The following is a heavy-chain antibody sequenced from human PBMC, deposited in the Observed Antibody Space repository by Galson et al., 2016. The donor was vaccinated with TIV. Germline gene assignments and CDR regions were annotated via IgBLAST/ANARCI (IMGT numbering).Heavy chain of an antibody. CDR1: GGTFNNYA. CDR2: INANGGST. CDR3: ARHRHFGPDY. V-gene: IGHV1-46*02. J-gene: IGHJ4*02. D-gene: IGHD2/OR15-2a*01. Sequence: SVKVSCKASGGTFNNYAVSWVRQAPGQGLEWMGMINANGGSTRYEENFQGRVTMTTDTSTSTVYMEMSSLRSEDTAVYYCARHRHFGPDYWGQGTLVTVSS.